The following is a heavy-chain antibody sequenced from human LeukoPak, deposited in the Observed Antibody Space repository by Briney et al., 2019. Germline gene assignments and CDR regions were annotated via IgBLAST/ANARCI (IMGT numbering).Heavy chain of an antibody. V-gene: IGHV4-34*01. Sequence: PSETLSLTCAVYGGSFSGYYWSWIRQPPGKGLEWLGEINHSGSTNYNPSLKSRVTISVDTSKNQFSLKLSSVTAADTAVYYCARVGCGGDCYSWSWFDPWGQGTLVTVSS. J-gene: IGHJ5*02. D-gene: IGHD2-21*02. CDR1: GGSFSGYY. CDR2: INHSGST. CDR3: ARVGCGGDCYSWSWFDP.